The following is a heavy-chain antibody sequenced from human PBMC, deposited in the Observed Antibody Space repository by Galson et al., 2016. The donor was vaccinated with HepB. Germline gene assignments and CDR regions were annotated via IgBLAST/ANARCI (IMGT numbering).Heavy chain of an antibody. CDR2: FDPGDNKT. CDR3: ATGGWWDLLAY. J-gene: IGHJ4*02. CDR1: GHSLSESS. Sequence: SVKVSCKVSGHSLSESSTHWVRQASGKGLEWMGGFDPGDNKTIYAQKFRGRVTMTEDTSTDTAYMELFSLRFDDTAVYYCATGGWWDLLAYWGQGTLDTVSS. V-gene: IGHV1-24*01. D-gene: IGHD2-8*02.